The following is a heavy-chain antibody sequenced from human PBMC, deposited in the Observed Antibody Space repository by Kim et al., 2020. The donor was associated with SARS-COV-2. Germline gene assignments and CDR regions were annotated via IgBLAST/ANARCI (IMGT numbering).Heavy chain of an antibody. Sequence: KGRFTISRDNSKTTLYLQMNSLGAEDTAGYYCARDSATYYDILTGSHFDYWGQGTLVTVSS. J-gene: IGHJ4*02. D-gene: IGHD3-9*01. CDR3: ARDSATYYDILTGSHFDY. V-gene: IGHV3-30*07.